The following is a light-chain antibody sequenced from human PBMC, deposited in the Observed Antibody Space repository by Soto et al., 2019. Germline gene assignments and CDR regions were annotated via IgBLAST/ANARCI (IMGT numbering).Light chain of an antibody. CDR3: QQYNSYSP. J-gene: IGKJ1*01. V-gene: IGKV1-5*01. Sequence: IQMTQSTTTRSGSVGDRITITCRASQTISSWLAWPTQQPGKAPKLLIYDASRLESGVPSSFNVSGSGTEFTLPIRSLQPEEFATYYCQQYNSYSPFGQGTKVDIK. CDR1: QTISSW. CDR2: DAS.